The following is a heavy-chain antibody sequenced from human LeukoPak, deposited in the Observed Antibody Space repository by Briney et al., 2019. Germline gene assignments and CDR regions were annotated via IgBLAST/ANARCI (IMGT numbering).Heavy chain of an antibody. V-gene: IGHV4-31*03. CDR1: GGSISSGGYY. D-gene: IGHD2-15*01. J-gene: IGHJ4*02. CDR3: ARGVGELILGY. CDR2: IYHSGST. Sequence: PSETLSLTCSVSGGSISSGGYYWNWIRQHPGKGLEWIGYIYHSGSTNYNPSLKSRVTISVDTSKNQFSLKLSSVTAADTAVYYCARGVGELILGYWGQGTLVTVSS.